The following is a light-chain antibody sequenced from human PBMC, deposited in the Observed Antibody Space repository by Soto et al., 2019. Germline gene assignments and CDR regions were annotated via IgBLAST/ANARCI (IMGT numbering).Light chain of an antibody. V-gene: IGKV1-5*03. Sequence: TPSPGALATSLGDAVTFTCRASQSVSGWLAWYQQKPGKAPKLLIYKASSLESGVPSRFSVSVSGTESTVTSISLQPDYFATYSCQHYNSYPWTTGEGTKVDIK. CDR2: KAS. J-gene: IGKJ1*01. CDR3: QHYNSYPWT. CDR1: QSVSGW.